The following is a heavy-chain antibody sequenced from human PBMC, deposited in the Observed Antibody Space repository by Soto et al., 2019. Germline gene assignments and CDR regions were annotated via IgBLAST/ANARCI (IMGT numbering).Heavy chain of an antibody. J-gene: IGHJ4*02. V-gene: IGHV4-31*03. CDR3: ARGVIVPASQFDY. D-gene: IGHD3-16*02. CDR2: IYYSGST. Sequence: QVQLQESGPGLVKPSQTLSLTCTVSGGSISSGGYYWSWIRQHPGKGLEWIGYIYYSGSTYYNPSLTSRVTISVDTSKNQFSLKLSSVTAADTAVYYCARGVIVPASQFDYWGQGTLVTVSS. CDR1: GGSISSGGYY.